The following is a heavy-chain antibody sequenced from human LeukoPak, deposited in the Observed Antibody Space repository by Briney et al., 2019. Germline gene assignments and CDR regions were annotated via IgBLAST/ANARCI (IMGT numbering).Heavy chain of an antibody. CDR3: AKGGIQGSGIDQFDY. CDR2: IGIRGDT. Sequence: GGSLRLSCAASGFTFIDYDMHWVRQVIGKGLEWVSAIGIRGDTHYSGSVKGRFTISRENAESSLDLQMNSLRAEDTAVYYCAKGGIQGSGIDQFDYWGQGTLVTVFS. J-gene: IGHJ4*01. D-gene: IGHD5-18*01. CDR1: GFTFIDYD. V-gene: IGHV3-13*01.